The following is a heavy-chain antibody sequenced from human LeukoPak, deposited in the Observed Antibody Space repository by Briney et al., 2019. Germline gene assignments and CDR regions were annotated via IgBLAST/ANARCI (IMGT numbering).Heavy chain of an antibody. CDR2: ISDSVGST. V-gene: IGHV3-23*01. Sequence: GGSLRLSCAASGFTFSSYAMSWVRQAPGKGLEWVSGISDSVGSTYYADSVKGRFTISRDNSKNTLYLQMNSLRAEDTAVYHCAKHNGWLFDYWGQGTLVTVSS. J-gene: IGHJ4*02. D-gene: IGHD2-8*01. CDR1: GFTFSSYA. CDR3: AKHNGWLFDY.